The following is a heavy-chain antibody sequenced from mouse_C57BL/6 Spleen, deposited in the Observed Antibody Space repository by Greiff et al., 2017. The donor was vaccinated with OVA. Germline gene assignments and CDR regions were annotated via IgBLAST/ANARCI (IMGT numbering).Heavy chain of an antibody. D-gene: IGHD4-1*01. V-gene: IGHV1-4*01. CDR3: EPNTFAY. Sequence: QVQLKESGAELARPGASVKMSCKASGYTFTSYSMHWVKQRPGQGLEWIGYINPSSGYTKYNQKFKDKATLTADKSSSTAYMQLSSLTSEDSAVYYCEPNTFAYWGQGTLVTVSA. CDR2: INPSSGYT. CDR1: GYTFTSYS. J-gene: IGHJ3*01.